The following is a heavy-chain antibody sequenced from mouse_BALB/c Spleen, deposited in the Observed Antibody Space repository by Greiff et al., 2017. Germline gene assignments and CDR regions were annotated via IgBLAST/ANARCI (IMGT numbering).Heavy chain of an antibody. J-gene: IGHJ4*01. Sequence: QVQLQQSGAELVRPGTSVKISCKASGYTFTNYWLGWVKQRPGHGLEWIGDIYPGGGYTNYNEKFKGKATLTADTSSSTAYMQLSSLTSEDSAVYFCARVYAVPWYAMDDWGQGTSVTVSS. V-gene: IGHV1-63*02. CDR1: GYTFTNYW. D-gene: IGHD6-5*01. CDR2: IYPGGGYT. CDR3: ARVYAVPWYAMDD.